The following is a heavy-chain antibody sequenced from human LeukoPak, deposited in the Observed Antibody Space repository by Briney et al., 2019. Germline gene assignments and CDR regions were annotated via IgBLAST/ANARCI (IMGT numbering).Heavy chain of an antibody. D-gene: IGHD2-2*01. CDR1: GFTFSSYA. J-gene: IGHJ5*02. V-gene: IGHV3-64*01. Sequence: TGGSLRLSCAASGFTFSSYAMHWVRQAPGKGLEYVSAISSNGGSTYYANSVKGRFTISRDNSKNTLYLQMNSLRAEDTAVYYCARAADIVVVPAPFDPWGQGTLVTVSS. CDR2: ISSNGGST. CDR3: ARAADIVVVPAPFDP.